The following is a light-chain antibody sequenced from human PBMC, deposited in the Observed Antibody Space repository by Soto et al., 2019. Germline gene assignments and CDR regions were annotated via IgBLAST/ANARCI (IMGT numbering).Light chain of an antibody. CDR3: MQALQTPT. CDR2: LGS. CDR1: QSLLHSNGYNY. V-gene: IGKV2-28*01. J-gene: IGKJ4*01. Sequence: IVLTQSPPSLPVTPGEPASIACRSSQSLLHSNGYNYLDWYLQKPGQSPQPLIFLGSNRASGVPDRFSGSGSGTDFTLKISRVEAEDVGVYYCMQALQTPTFGGGTKVEIK.